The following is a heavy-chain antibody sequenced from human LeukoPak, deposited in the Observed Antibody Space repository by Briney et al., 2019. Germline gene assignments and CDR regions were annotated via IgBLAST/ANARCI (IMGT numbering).Heavy chain of an antibody. J-gene: IGHJ3*02. Sequence: PGGSLRLSCAASGFTFSSYSMNWVRQAPGKGLEWVSSISSSSSYIYYADSVKGRFTISRDNAKNSLYLQMNSLRAEDTAVYYCARGDLGSGAFDIWGQGTMVTVSS. CDR2: ISSSSSYI. D-gene: IGHD2-15*01. V-gene: IGHV3-21*01. CDR1: GFTFSSYS. CDR3: ARGDLGSGAFDI.